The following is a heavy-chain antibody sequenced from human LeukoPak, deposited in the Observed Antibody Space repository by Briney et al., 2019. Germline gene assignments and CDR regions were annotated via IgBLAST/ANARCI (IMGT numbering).Heavy chain of an antibody. D-gene: IGHD3-22*01. Sequence: SETLSLTCAVSGGSFSGYYWSWVRQPPGKGLEWVGEINHSGSTNYNPSLKSRVTISVDTPKNQFSLKLSSVPDADTAVYYCARGGYYDSSGYYQWNWFDPWGQGTLVTVSS. V-gene: IGHV4-34*01. J-gene: IGHJ5*02. CDR2: INHSGST. CDR3: ARGGYYDSSGYYQWNWFDP. CDR1: GGSFSGYY.